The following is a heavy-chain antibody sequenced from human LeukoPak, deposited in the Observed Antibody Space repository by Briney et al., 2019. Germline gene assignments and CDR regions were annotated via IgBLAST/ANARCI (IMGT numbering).Heavy chain of an antibody. V-gene: IGHV1-69*04. Sequence: SVKVSCKASGGTFSSYAISWVRQAPGQGLEWMGRIIPIFGIANYAQKFQGRVTITADKSTSTAYMELSSLRSEDTAVYYCGRATVGAYGFDFWGQGTLVTVSS. J-gene: IGHJ4*03. CDR3: GRATVGAYGFDF. CDR1: GGTFSSYA. D-gene: IGHD1-26*01. CDR2: IIPIFGIA.